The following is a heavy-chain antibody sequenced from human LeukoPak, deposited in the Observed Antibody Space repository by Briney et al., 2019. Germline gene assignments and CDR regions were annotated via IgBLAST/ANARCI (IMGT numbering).Heavy chain of an antibody. CDR1: GFTFTTYG. Sequence: PGGSLRLSCAASGFTFTTYGMSWIRQPPGKGLEWIGEINHSGSTNYNPSLKSRVTISVDTSKNQFSLKLSSVTAADTAVYYCAREWSGSSNNTFDYWGQGTLVTVSS. V-gene: IGHV4-34*01. CDR2: INHSGST. CDR3: AREWSGSSNNTFDY. J-gene: IGHJ4*02. D-gene: IGHD6-6*01.